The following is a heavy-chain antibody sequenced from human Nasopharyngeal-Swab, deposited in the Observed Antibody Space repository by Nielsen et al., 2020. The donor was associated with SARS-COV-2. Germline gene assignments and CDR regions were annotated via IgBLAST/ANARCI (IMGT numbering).Heavy chain of an antibody. V-gene: IGHV4-39*02. CDR1: GASISSSTYY. J-gene: IGHJ4*02. CDR2: FYYSGSA. D-gene: IGHD3-22*01. CDR3: ARDPGFGYYYDSSGYYDY. Sequence: GILKISCTVSGASISSSTYYWAWIRQAPGRGLEWIGSFYYSGSAYYNPSLKSRVTISVHTSRNDLSLKLSSVTAADTAVYYCARDPGFGYYYDSSGYYDYWGQGTLVTVSS.